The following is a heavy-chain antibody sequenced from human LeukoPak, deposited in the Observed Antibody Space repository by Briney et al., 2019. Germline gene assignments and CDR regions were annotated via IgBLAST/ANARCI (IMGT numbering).Heavy chain of an antibody. CDR3: AKSRWLQFHYYYYYYMDV. V-gene: IGHV4-38-2*02. CDR1: GYSISSGYY. CDR2: IYHSGST. J-gene: IGHJ6*03. Sequence: SETLSLTCTVSGYSISSGYYWGWIRQPPGKGLEWIGSIYHSGSTYYNPSLKSRVTISVDTSKNQFSLKLSSVTAADTAVYYCAKSRWLQFHYYYYYYMDVWGKGTTVTVSS. D-gene: IGHD5-24*01.